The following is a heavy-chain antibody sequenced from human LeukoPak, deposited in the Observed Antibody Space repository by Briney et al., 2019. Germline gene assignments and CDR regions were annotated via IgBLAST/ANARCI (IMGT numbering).Heavy chain of an antibody. CDR2: INPNGGGT. D-gene: IGHD5-24*01. CDR3: ARYPLAEVASFT. V-gene: IGHV1-2*06. CDR1: GYTFTGYY. Sequence: ASVKVSCKASGYTFTGYYMHWVRQAPGQGLEWMGRINPNGGGTNYAQKFQGRVTMTRDTSISTAYMELSRLRSDDTAVYYCARYPLAEVASFTWGQGTLVTVSS. J-gene: IGHJ5*02.